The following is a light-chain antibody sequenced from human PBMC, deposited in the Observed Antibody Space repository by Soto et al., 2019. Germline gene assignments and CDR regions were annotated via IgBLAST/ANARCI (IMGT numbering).Light chain of an antibody. V-gene: IGLV2-8*01. Sequence: QSALTQPPSASGSPGQSVTISCTGTSSDVGGYNYVSWYQQHPGKAPKLMIYEVSKRPSGVPDRFSGSKSGNTASLTVSWLQAEDEADYYCSSYAGSNGVFGTGTKVTVL. CDR1: SSDVGGYNY. CDR3: SSYAGSNGV. J-gene: IGLJ1*01. CDR2: EVS.